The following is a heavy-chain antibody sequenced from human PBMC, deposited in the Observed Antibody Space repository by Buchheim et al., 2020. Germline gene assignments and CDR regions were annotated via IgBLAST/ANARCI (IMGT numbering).Heavy chain of an antibody. J-gene: IGHJ4*02. CDR2: ISYSGST. V-gene: IGHV4-59*01. D-gene: IGHD4-23*01. CDR1: GASITSYY. CDR3: GRAQSTRAPSTVVTN. Sequence: QVQLQESGPGLVKPSETLSLICTVSGASITSYYWSWLRQAPGKGLQWIGYISYSGSTNYNPSLKRRVTISADQSKNQFSLKVSSVTTADTALYYCGRAQSTRAPSTVVTNWGQGIL.